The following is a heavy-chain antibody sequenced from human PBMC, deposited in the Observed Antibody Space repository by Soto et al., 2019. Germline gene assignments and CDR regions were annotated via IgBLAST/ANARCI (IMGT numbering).Heavy chain of an antibody. CDR2: ISAYNGNT. Sequence: QVQLVQSGAEVKKPGAAGKVSCKASGYTFTSYGISWVRQAPGPGLEWMGWISAYNGNTNYAQKLQGRVTMTTDTSTSTAYMELRSLRSDDTAVYYCARIPTAAAGRWVDWFDPWGQGTLVTVSS. V-gene: IGHV1-18*01. CDR1: GYTFTSYG. J-gene: IGHJ5*02. CDR3: ARIPTAAAGRWVDWFDP. D-gene: IGHD6-13*01.